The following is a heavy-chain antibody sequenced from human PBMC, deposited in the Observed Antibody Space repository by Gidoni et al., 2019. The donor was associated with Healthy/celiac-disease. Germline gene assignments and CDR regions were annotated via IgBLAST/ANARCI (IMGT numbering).Heavy chain of an antibody. D-gene: IGHD4-17*01. J-gene: IGHJ4*02. CDR2: IWYDGSNK. Sequence: QVQLVESGGGVVQPGRSLRLSCAASGFTFSSYGMHWVRQAPGKGLEWVAVIWYDGSNKYYADSVKGRFTISRDNSKNTLYLQMNSLRAEDTAVYYCARDQGHGDYGIDYWGQGTLLTVSS. V-gene: IGHV3-33*01. CDR1: GFTFSSYG. CDR3: ARDQGHGDYGIDY.